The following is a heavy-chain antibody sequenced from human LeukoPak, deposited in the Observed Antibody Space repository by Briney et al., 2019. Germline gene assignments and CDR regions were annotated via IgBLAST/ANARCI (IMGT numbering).Heavy chain of an antibody. Sequence: PGGSLRLSCAASGFTFSSYAMTWVRQAPVKGLEWVSGISGRGGRTYYADSVKGRFTISRDNSKNTLYMQMNSLRAEDTAVYYCAKDRREGWNYHYGMDVWGQGTTVTVSS. CDR1: GFTFSSYA. D-gene: IGHD2-15*01. CDR3: AKDRREGWNYHYGMDV. J-gene: IGHJ6*02. CDR2: ISGRGGRT. V-gene: IGHV3-23*01.